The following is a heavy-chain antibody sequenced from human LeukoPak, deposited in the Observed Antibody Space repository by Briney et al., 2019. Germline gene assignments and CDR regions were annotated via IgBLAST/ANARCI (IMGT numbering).Heavy chain of an antibody. CDR2: IKQDGSEK. V-gene: IGHV3-7*01. Sequence: GGSLRLSCAASGFTFSSYWMSWVRQAPGKGLEWVANIKQDGSEKYYVDSVKGRFTISRDNAKNSLYLQMNSLRAEHTAVYYCARDGWELAFDPWGQGTLVTVSS. CDR1: GFTFSSYW. J-gene: IGHJ5*02. CDR3: ARDGWELAFDP. D-gene: IGHD1-26*01.